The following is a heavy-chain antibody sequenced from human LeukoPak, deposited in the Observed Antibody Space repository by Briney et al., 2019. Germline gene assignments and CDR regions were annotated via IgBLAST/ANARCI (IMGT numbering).Heavy chain of an antibody. J-gene: IGHJ4*02. Sequence: PGGSLRLSCAASGFTFISYWMTWVRQAPGKGLEWVAKLSQDGSEKYYVDSVKGRFTISRDNAKNSLYLQMNSLRVEDTAVYYCARDYGSGSYFDYWGQGTLVTVSS. CDR1: GFTFISYW. CDR3: ARDYGSGSYFDY. V-gene: IGHV3-7*01. CDR2: LSQDGSEK. D-gene: IGHD3-10*01.